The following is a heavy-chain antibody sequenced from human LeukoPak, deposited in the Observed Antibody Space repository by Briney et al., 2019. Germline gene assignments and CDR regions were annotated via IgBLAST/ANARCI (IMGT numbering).Heavy chain of an antibody. V-gene: IGHV3-30*03. CDR3: ARVVGLGELLLFDY. D-gene: IGHD3-16*01. CDR2: ISYDGSNK. CDR1: GFTFSSYG. J-gene: IGHJ4*02. Sequence: PGGSLRLSCAASGFTFSSYGMHWVRQAPGKGLEWVAVISYDGSNKYYADSVKGRFTISRDNSKNTLYLQMNSLRAEDTAVYYCARVVGLGELLLFDYWGQGTLVTVSS.